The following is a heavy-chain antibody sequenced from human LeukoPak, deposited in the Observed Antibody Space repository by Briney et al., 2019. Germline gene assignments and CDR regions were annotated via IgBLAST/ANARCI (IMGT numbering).Heavy chain of an antibody. CDR1: GGTFSSYA. D-gene: IGHD6-13*01. Sequence: ASVKVSCKASGGTFSSYAISWVRQAPGQGLEWMGWINPNSGGTNYAQKFQGRVTMTRDTSISTAYMELSRLRSDDTAVYYCARGAAAADYFDYWGQGTLVTVSS. V-gene: IGHV1-2*02. CDR2: INPNSGGT. J-gene: IGHJ4*02. CDR3: ARGAAAADYFDY.